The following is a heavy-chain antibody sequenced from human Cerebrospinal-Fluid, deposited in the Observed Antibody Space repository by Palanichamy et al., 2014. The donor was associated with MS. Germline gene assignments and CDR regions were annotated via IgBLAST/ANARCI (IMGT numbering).Heavy chain of an antibody. CDR1: GGALSGCY. CDR3: SRGALVATHVFDY. D-gene: IGHD2-21*01. V-gene: IGHV4-34*02. J-gene: IGHJ4*02. CDR2: ITQSGTT. Sequence: QVQLQQWGAGLVKPAETLSLTCGVYGGALSGCYWSWIRQPPGKGLEWIGEITQSGTTNYNPSLKGRVTISLDTSNNQFSLRLNSATAADTALYYCSRGALVATHVFDYWGQGNLVTVSS.